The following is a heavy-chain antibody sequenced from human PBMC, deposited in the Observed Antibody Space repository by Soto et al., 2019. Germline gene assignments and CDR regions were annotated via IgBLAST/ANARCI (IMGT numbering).Heavy chain of an antibody. CDR3: ASSPWDIVVVPAGHYYYYGMDV. CDR2: ISSSSSYI. J-gene: IGHJ6*02. D-gene: IGHD2-2*01. CDR1: GFTFSSYS. Sequence: GGSLRLSCAASGFTFSSYSMNWVRQAPGKGLEWVSSISSSSSYIYYADSVKGRFTISRDNAKNSLYLQMNSLRAEDTAVYYCASSPWDIVVVPAGHYYYYGMDVWGQGTTVTVSS. V-gene: IGHV3-21*01.